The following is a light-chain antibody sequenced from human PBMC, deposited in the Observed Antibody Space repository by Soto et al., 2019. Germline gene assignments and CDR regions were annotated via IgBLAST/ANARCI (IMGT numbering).Light chain of an antibody. CDR2: GAF. Sequence: EIVLTQSPATLSVSPGERAALSCRASQSVSNNLAWYQQKPGQPPRLLIYGAFTRATGIPARFSGTGSGTEFTLTISSLQSEDFALYYCQQYNDWPLTFGQGTKVDIK. V-gene: IGKV3-15*01. CDR1: QSVSNN. CDR3: QQYNDWPLT. J-gene: IGKJ1*01.